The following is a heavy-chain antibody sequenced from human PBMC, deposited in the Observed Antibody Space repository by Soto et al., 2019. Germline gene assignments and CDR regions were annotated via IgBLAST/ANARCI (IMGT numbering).Heavy chain of an antibody. V-gene: IGHV3-74*01. D-gene: IGHD2-15*01. Sequence: EVQLVESGGGLVQPGESLRLSCAASGFTFSSYWMHWVRQAPGKGLVWVSRINSDGSSTSYAGSVKGRFTISRDNAKNTLYLKMNCLRAEDTAVYYCVRTSLVVASATREDYWGQGTLVTVSS. CDR3: VRTSLVVASATREDY. J-gene: IGHJ4*02. CDR1: GFTFSSYW. CDR2: INSDGSST.